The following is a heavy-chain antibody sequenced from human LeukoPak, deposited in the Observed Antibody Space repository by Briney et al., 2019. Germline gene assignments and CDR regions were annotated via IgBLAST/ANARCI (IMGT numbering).Heavy chain of an antibody. D-gene: IGHD3-9*01. Sequence: GGSLRLSCAASGLTFSSDAMSWVRQAPGKGLEWVSVISGSGGRTYYADSVKGRFTISRDSSNNTLYLQMDSLRADDTAVYYCANTDILTGYSDYWGQGTLVTVSS. V-gene: IGHV3-23*01. CDR2: ISGSGGRT. J-gene: IGHJ4*02. CDR1: GLTFSSDA. CDR3: ANTDILTGYSDY.